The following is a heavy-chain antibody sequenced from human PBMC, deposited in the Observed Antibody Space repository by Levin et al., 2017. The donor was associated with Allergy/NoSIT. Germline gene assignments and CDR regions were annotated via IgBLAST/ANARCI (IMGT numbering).Heavy chain of an antibody. D-gene: IGHD3-10*01. CDR1: GFTFSSYA. J-gene: IGHJ3*02. Sequence: SCAASGFTFSSYAMSWVRQAPGKGLEWVSAISGSGGSTYYADSVKGRFTISRDNSKNTLYLQMNSLRAEDTAVYYCAKEEAGSYGSGSSPLGIGAFDIWGQGTMVTVSS. V-gene: IGHV3-23*01. CDR2: ISGSGGST. CDR3: AKEEAGSYGSGSSPLGIGAFDI.